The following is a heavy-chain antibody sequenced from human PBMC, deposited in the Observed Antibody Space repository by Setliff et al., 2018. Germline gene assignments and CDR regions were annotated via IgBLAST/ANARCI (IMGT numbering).Heavy chain of an antibody. V-gene: IGHV4-59*11. J-gene: IGHJ6*02. CDR3: ARVSGMGSPPYYYYYYGMDV. D-gene: IGHD6-25*01. CDR2: IYYSGST. Sequence: PSETLSLTCTVSGGSISSHYWSWIRQPPGKGLEWIGYIYYSGSTNYNPALKSRVTISVDTSKNQFSLKLSSVTAADTAVYYCARVSGMGSPPYYYYYYGMDVWGQGTTVTVSS. CDR1: GGSISSHY.